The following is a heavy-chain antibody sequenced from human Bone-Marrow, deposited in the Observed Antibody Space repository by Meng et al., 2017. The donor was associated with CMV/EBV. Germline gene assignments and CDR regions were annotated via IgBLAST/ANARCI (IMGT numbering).Heavy chain of an antibody. J-gene: IGHJ3*02. CDR1: GYTFTSYY. CDR3: ARGFRSAPMITAFDI. CDR2: INPSGGST. Sequence: ASVKVSCKASGYTFTSYYMHWVRQAPGQGLEWMGIINPSGGSTSYAQKFQGRVTMIRDTSTSTVYMELSSLRSEDTAVYYCARGFRSAPMITAFDIWGQGTMVTVSS. V-gene: IGHV1-46*01. D-gene: IGHD3-22*01.